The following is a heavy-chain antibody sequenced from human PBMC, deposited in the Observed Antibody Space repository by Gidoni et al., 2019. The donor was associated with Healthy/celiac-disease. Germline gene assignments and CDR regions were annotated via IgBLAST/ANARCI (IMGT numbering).Heavy chain of an antibody. CDR2: IYHSGST. V-gene: IGHV4-38-2*02. Sequence: QVQLQESGPGLVKPSETLSLTCTVSGYSISSGYYWGWIRQPPGKGLEWIGSIYHSGSTYYNPSLKSRVTISVDTSKNQFSLKLSSVTAADTAVYYGARDFSDIVVVPASYYYGMDVWGQGTTVTVSS. D-gene: IGHD2-2*01. CDR1: GYSISSGYY. CDR3: ARDFSDIVVVPASYYYGMDV. J-gene: IGHJ6*02.